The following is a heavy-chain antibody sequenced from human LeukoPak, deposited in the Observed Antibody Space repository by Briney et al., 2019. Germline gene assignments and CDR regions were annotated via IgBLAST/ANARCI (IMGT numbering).Heavy chain of an antibody. CDR3: ARHLPRGRSDFDC. CDR2: IEDDGDVK. J-gene: IGHJ4*02. CDR1: GFTFANHW. D-gene: IGHD1-14*01. V-gene: IGHV3-7*01. Sequence: HPGGSLRLPCAASGFTFANHWMAWVRQAPGKGLEWVANIEDDGDVKSYVESVKGRFTVSRDNARASLYLQMDSLRAEDTAVYYCARHLPRGRSDFDCWGQGALVTVAS.